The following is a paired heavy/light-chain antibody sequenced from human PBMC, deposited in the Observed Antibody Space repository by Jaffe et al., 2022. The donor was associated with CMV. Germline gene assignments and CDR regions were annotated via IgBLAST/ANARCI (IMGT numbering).Heavy chain of an antibody. D-gene: IGHD5-12*01. CDR1: RFTFSSYD. Sequence: QVQLMESGGGVVQPGRSLRLSCAASRFTFSSYDMHWVRQAPGKGLEWVAVITYDGSKKYYVDSVKGRFTISRDNSRNTLYLEMNSLRGDDTAVYFCAREGGALRLLDFWGQGTLVTVAS. J-gene: IGHJ4*02. CDR3: AREGGALRLLDF. V-gene: IGHV3-33*08. CDR2: ITYDGSKK.
Light chain of an antibody. J-gene: IGKJ1*01. CDR2: KAS. CDR1: QSISDW. V-gene: IGKV1-5*03. Sequence: DIQMTQSPSTLSASVGDRVTIICRASQSISDWLAWYQQKPGKAPKLLIYKASSLESGVPSRFSGSGSGTEFTLTISGLQPDDFATYYCQHHNTYWTFGQGTKVEIK. CDR3: QHHNTYWT.